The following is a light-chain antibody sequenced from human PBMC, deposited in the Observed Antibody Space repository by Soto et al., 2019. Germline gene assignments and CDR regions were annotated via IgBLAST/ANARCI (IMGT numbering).Light chain of an antibody. CDR3: QQYNNWPLT. V-gene: IGKV3-15*01. CDR2: GAS. Sequence: ETVMTQSPATLSVSPGDRATLSCRASQSVNSNLAWYQQKPGQVPRLLIYGASTRATGITARFSGSGSATEFTLTISSLHSEDSVVYHCQQYNNWPLTFGGGTQVEIK. J-gene: IGKJ4*01. CDR1: QSVNSN.